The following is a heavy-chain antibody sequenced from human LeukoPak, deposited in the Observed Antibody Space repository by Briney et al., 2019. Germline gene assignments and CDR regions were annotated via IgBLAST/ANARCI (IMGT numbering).Heavy chain of an antibody. CDR2: IKSKTDGGTT. V-gene: IGHV3-15*01. CDR3: TTGGLVGATLDDAFDI. CDR1: GFTFSNAW. D-gene: IGHD1-26*01. J-gene: IGHJ3*02. Sequence: GGSLRLSCAASGFTFSNAWMRWLRQAPGKGLEWVGRIKSKTDGGTTDYAAPVKGRFTISRDDSKNTLYLQMNSLKTEDTAVYYCTTGGLVGATLDDAFDIWGQGTMVTVSS.